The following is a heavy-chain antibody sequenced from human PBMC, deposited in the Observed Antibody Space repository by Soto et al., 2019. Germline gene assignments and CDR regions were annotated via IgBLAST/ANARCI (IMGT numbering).Heavy chain of an antibody. CDR2: ITSSSSHF. D-gene: IGHD1-26*01. J-gene: IGHJ4*02. CDR1: GFTFSSSS. V-gene: IGHV3-21*04. Sequence: GGSLRLSCAASGFTFSSSSVNWVRQAPGKGLEWVSFITSSSSHFYWADSVKGRLTISRDNAKNSLYLQMNSLRAEDTAVYYCARDYPGGSYYDYWGQGTLVTVSS. CDR3: ARDYPGGSYYDY.